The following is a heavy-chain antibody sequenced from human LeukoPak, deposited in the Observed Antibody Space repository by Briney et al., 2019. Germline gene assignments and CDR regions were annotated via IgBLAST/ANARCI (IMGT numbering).Heavy chain of an antibody. Sequence: SETLSLTCAVYGGSFSDYYWSWIRQPPGKGLEWIGEINHSGSTDYNPSLKSRVSISVDTSKNQFSLKLSSVTAADAALYYCASNYSSGSYRYTGSFDYWGQGTLLTVSS. J-gene: IGHJ4*02. V-gene: IGHV4-34*01. D-gene: IGHD3-16*02. CDR1: GGSFSDYY. CDR3: ASNYSSGSYRYTGSFDY. CDR2: INHSGST.